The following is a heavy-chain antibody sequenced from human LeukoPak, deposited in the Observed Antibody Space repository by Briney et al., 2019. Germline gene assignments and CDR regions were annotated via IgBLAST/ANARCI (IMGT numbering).Heavy chain of an antibody. D-gene: IGHD2-21*02. CDR2: NNPSGGGT. J-gene: IGHJ4*02. V-gene: IGHV1-46*01. CDR1: GYTFTSYY. CDR3: ARGGVVTAYTAAFDY. Sequence: GASVKVSCKASGYTFTSYYLHWVRQAPGQGVEWMGINNPSGGGTSNAQNFQGRVTLTRDTSTSTVYMELSSLRSEDTAVYYCARGGVVTAYTAAFDYWGQGTLVTVSS.